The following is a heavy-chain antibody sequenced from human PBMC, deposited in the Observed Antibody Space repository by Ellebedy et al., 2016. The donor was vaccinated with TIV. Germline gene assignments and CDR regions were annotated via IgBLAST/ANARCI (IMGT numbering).Heavy chain of an antibody. V-gene: IGHV3-30*03. Sequence: GESLKISCAASGVPFSNYGMHWVRRAPGKGLEWMAVVSYEGSVQYYRDSVKGRFTISRDNSKNTLYLQMNSPRVEDTAVYYCARSGELDSWGQGTLVTVSS. CDR3: ARSGELDS. CDR1: GVPFSNYG. D-gene: IGHD1-26*01. CDR2: VSYEGSVQ. J-gene: IGHJ4*02.